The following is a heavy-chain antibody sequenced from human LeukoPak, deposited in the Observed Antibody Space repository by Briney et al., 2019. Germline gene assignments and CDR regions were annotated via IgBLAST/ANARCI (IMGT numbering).Heavy chain of an antibody. D-gene: IGHD3-10*01. CDR1: GFTFRRYW. J-gene: IGHJ4*02. CDR3: VGLGENY. V-gene: IGHV3-7*02. CDR2: INQDGSER. Sequence: GGSLRLSCAASGFTFRRYWMSWARQASGKGLEWVANINQDGSERYYVDSVKGRFTISRDNAKNSLYLQMNSLRAEDTAVYYCVGLGENYWGQGTLVTVSS.